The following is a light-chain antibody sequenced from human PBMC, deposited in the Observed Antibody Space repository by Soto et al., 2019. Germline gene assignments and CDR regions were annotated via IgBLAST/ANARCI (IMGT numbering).Light chain of an antibody. CDR1: QSVRSN. V-gene: IGKV3-11*01. CDR3: QQRDNWPWT. Sequence: ETVLTQSPATLSLSPGERATLSCRASQSVRSNLAWYQHKPGQAPRLLIYDASNRATGIPGRFSGSGSGTDFTLTISNPEPEDFAVYYCQQRDNWPWTFGQGAKVEIK. J-gene: IGKJ1*01. CDR2: DAS.